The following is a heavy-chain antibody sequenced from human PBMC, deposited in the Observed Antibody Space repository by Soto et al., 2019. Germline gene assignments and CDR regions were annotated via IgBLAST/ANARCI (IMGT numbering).Heavy chain of an antibody. Sequence: QITLKESGPTLVKPTQTLTLTCTFSGFSLSTSGVGVGWIRQPPGKALEWLALIYWYDDKRYSPSLKSRLTITKDTSKNQVVLTMTNMDPVDTATYYCAHLTYYYDSSGYYSRAEYFQHWGQGTLVTVSS. CDR1: GFSLSTSGVG. CDR2: IYWYDDK. V-gene: IGHV2-5*01. CDR3: AHLTYYYDSSGYYSRAEYFQH. J-gene: IGHJ1*01. D-gene: IGHD3-22*01.